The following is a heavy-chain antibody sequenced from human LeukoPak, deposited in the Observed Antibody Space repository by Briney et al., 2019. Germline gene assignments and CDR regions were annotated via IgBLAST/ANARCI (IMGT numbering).Heavy chain of an antibody. CDR3: ATGSWAVAEYYFDY. CDR2: IYYSGST. V-gene: IGHV4-61*05. J-gene: IGHJ4*02. Sequence: KPSETLSLTCSVSGGSISSSSSYWGWIRQPPGKGLEWIGYIYYSGSTNYNPSLKSRVTISVDTSKNQFSLKLSSVTAADTAVYYCATGSWAVAEYYFDYWGQGTLVTVSS. CDR1: GGSISSSSSY. D-gene: IGHD6-19*01.